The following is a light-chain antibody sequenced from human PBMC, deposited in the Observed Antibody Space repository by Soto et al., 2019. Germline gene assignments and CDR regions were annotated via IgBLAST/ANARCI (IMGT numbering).Light chain of an antibody. J-gene: IGLJ1*01. CDR3: CSYSRSSPYV. Sequence: QSVLTQPASVSGSPGQSITISCTGTSSDVGAYNYVSWYQHHPGKVPRLMIFDVSNRPSGVSNRFSGSKSGNTASLTFSGLQAEDEADYYCCSYSRSSPYVFGAGTKVTVL. CDR1: SSDVGAYNY. V-gene: IGLV2-14*03. CDR2: DVS.